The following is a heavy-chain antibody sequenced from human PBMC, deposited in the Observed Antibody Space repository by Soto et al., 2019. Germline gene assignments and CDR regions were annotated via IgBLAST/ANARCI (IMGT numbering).Heavy chain of an antibody. D-gene: IGHD3-3*01. V-gene: IGHV3-30*03. CDR3: AIGEWLSTSYFNF. CDR1: GFTFSSYG. Sequence: GGSLRLSCAASGFTFSSYGMHWVRQAPGKGLEWVALMSFDATDAYYADSVKGRFTISRDNSKNTLYLQINSLRGEDTAVYYCAIGEWLSTSYFNFWGKGTLVTVSS. CDR2: MSFDATDA. J-gene: IGHJ4*02.